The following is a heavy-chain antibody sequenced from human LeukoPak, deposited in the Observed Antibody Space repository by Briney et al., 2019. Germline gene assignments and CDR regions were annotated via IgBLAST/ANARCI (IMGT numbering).Heavy chain of an antibody. CDR3: AKGLVPAATTRRRDYFDY. J-gene: IGHJ4*02. Sequence: PGGSLRLSCAASGFTFSSCAMSWVRQAPGKGLEWVSAISGSGVSTYYADSVKGRFTISRDNSKTTLYLQMNSLRAEDTAVYYCAKGLVPAATTRRRDYFDYWGQGTLVTVSS. D-gene: IGHD2-2*01. CDR1: GFTFSSCA. V-gene: IGHV3-23*01. CDR2: ISGSGVST.